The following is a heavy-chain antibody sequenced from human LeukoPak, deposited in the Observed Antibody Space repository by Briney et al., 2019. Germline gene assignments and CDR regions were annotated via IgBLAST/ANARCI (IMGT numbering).Heavy chain of an antibody. CDR1: GFTFSTYS. CDR3: ARENWYLDR. Sequence: PGGSLRLSCAASGFTFSTYSMNWVRQAPGKGLVWVSRINPDGSNTNYADSVMGRFTISRDNAKNTLYLQVNGLRADDTAVYYCARENWYLDRWGRGTLVTVSS. CDR2: INPDGSNT. V-gene: IGHV3-74*01. J-gene: IGHJ2*01.